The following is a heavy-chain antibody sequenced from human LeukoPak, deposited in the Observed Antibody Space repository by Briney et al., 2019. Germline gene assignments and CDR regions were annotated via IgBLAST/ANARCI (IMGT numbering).Heavy chain of an antibody. CDR3: ARRHSSGWFYY. CDR1: GYSISNGYY. D-gene: IGHD6-19*01. V-gene: IGHV4-38-2*02. Sequence: PSETLPLTCTVSGYSISNGYYWDWIRQPPGRGLEWIGNIYRSGSTSYNPSVKSRVTISVDTSKNQFSLKVNSVTAAYTAVYYCARRHSSGWFYYWGQGTLVTVSS. J-gene: IGHJ4*02. CDR2: IYRSGST.